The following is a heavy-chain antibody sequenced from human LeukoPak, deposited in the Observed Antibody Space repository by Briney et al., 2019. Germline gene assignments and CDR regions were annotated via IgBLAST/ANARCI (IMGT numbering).Heavy chain of an antibody. CDR1: GGPISDYF. CDR3: ARDSNGDRAFDM. D-gene: IGHD4-17*01. CDR2: IYTSGST. V-gene: IGHV4-4*07. Sequence: SSETLSLTCRVSGGPISDYFWSWIRQPAGRGLEWVGRIYTSGSTNYNPSLKSRVTMSIDTSKNHFSLNLTSVIVGDTAMYFCARDSNGDRAFDMWGQGTRVTVSP. J-gene: IGHJ3*02.